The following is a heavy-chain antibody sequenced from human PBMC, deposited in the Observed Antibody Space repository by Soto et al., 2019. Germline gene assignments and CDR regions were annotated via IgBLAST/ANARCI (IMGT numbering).Heavy chain of an antibody. CDR3: ARKHYARSGYGYSCDY. CDR2: IIPIFGTA. Sequence: SVKVSCKASGGTFSSYAISWVRQAPGQGLEWMGGIIPIFGTANYAQKFQGRVTITADESTSTAYIELSSLRSEDTAVYYCARKHYARSGYGYSCDYWRQGSRVTVSS. D-gene: IGHD3-22*01. J-gene: IGHJ4*02. CDR1: GGTFSSYA. V-gene: IGHV1-69*13.